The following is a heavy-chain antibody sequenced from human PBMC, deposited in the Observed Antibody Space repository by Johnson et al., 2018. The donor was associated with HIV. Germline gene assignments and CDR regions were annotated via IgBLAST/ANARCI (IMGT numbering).Heavy chain of an antibody. D-gene: IGHD2-15*01. Sequence: QVQLVESGGGVVQPGRSLRLSCAASGFTFSSYGMHWVRQAPAKGLEWVAFISYDGSNKYYADSVKGRFTISRDNSKNTLYLQMNSLRAEDTAVYYCARSPRIVVVVAATVGHAFDIWGQGTMVTVSS. CDR1: GFTFSSYG. CDR3: ARSPRIVVVVAATVGHAFDI. CDR2: ISYDGSNK. V-gene: IGHV3-30*03. J-gene: IGHJ3*02.